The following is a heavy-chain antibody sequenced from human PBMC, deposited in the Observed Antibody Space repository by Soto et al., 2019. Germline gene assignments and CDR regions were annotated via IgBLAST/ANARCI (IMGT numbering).Heavy chain of an antibody. D-gene: IGHD3-16*01. CDR2: MQPSTGRP. CDR3: ARGVIAGVDY. Sequence: QVQLVQSGAEVREPGASVKVSCKASGYSFTSLDINWVRQTAGQGLEGMGWMQPSTGRPGYAQKFQGRVTMTRDTSINTAYMELTTLTSDDTAFYYCARGVIAGVDYWGQGTLVTVSS. V-gene: IGHV1-8*01. CDR1: GYSFTSLD. J-gene: IGHJ4*02.